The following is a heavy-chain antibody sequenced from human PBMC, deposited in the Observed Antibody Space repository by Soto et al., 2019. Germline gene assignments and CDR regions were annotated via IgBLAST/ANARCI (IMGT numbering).Heavy chain of an antibody. V-gene: IGHV3-23*01. D-gene: IGHD3-3*01. CDR1: GFTFSSYA. J-gene: IGHJ3*01. CDR2: ISGSGGST. CDR3: AKGRAYYDFWSGYSLGAFDF. Sequence: GGSLRLSCAASGFTFSSYAMSWVRQAPGKGLEWVSAISGSGGSTYYADSVKGRLTISRDNSKNALYLQMNSLRAEDTAVYYWAKGRAYYDFWSGYSLGAFDFWGQGTMVTVSS.